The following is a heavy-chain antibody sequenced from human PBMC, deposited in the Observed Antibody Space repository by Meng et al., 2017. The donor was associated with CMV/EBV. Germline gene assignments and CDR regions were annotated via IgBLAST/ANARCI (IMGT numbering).Heavy chain of an antibody. J-gene: IGHJ6*02. CDR2: ISGSGGST. Sequence: GESLKISCAASGFTFSSYAMSWVRQAPGKGLEWVSAISGSGGSTYYADSVKGRFTISRDNSKNTLYLQMNSLRAEDTAVYYCARADIVVVPAARKVYYYYGMDVWGQGTTVTVSS. CDR1: GFTFSSYA. D-gene: IGHD2-2*01. CDR3: ARADIVVVPAARKVYYYYGMDV. V-gene: IGHV3-23*01.